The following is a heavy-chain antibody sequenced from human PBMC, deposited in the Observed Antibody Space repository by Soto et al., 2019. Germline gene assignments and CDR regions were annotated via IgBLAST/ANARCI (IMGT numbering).Heavy chain of an antibody. Sequence: ETLSLTCTVSGGSISSYYWSWIRQPPGKGLEWIGYIYYSGSTNYIPSLKSRVTISVDTSKNQFSLKLSSVTAADTAVYYCARRGGRYCSSTSCPWYFDYWGQGTLVTVSS. CDR1: GGSISSYY. CDR2: IYYSGST. V-gene: IGHV4-59*08. J-gene: IGHJ4*02. D-gene: IGHD2-2*01. CDR3: ARRGGRYCSSTSCPWYFDY.